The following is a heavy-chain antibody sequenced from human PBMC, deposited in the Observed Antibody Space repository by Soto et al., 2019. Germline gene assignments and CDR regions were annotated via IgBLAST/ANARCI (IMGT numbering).Heavy chain of an antibody. V-gene: IGHV3-53*01. J-gene: IGHJ6*02. CDR1: GFTVSSNY. Sequence: GSLRLSCAASGFTVSSNYMNWVRQAPGKGLEWVSIIYSGGSTYYADSVKGRFTISRDNSKNTLYLQMNSLRAEDTAVYYCARAHVDTGYYYGLAVWSQGTTVTVSS. D-gene: IGHD5-18*01. CDR3: ARAHVDTGYYYGLAV. CDR2: IYSGGST.